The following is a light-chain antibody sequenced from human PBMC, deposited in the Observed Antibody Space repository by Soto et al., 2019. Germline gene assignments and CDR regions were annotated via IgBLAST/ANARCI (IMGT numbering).Light chain of an antibody. Sequence: EVVLTQSPGTLSLSPGERATLSCRASQSVRSSYLAWYQQKPGQSPRLLIYGASRRATGIPDRFSGSASGTDFSLTISRLEPEDFAVYYCQHYGSSPYTFGQGTKLEIK. V-gene: IGKV3-20*01. CDR2: GAS. CDR3: QHYGSSPYT. J-gene: IGKJ2*01. CDR1: QSVRSSY.